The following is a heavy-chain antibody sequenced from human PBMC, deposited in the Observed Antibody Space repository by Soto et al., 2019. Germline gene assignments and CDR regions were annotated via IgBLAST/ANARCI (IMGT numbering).Heavy chain of an antibody. D-gene: IGHD3-16*01. CDR2: ISSSSSTI. V-gene: IGHV3-48*01. CDR3: ARGIGGVSSY. J-gene: IGHJ4*02. Sequence: GGSLRLSCAASGFTFSSYSMNWVRQAPGKGLEWVSYISSSSSTIYYADSVKGRFTISRDNAKNSLYLQMNSLRVEDSAVYYCARGIGGVSSYWGKGILVTVSS. CDR1: GFTFSSYS.